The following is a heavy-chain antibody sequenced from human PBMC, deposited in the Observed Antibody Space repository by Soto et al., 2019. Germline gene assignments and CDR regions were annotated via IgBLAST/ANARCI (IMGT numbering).Heavy chain of an antibody. CDR2: ISWNSGNI. Sequence: ESGGGLVQPGRSLRLSCAASGFTFDDYAMHWVRQAPGKGLEWVSGISWNSGNIAYADSVKGRFTISRDNAKNSLYLQMDSRRAEDRALYYWTKRRSRGGGDGMDVWGQGTTVTVSS. V-gene: IGHV3-9*01. CDR3: TKRRSRGGGDGMDV. CDR1: GFTFDDYA. D-gene: IGHD3-10*01. J-gene: IGHJ6*02.